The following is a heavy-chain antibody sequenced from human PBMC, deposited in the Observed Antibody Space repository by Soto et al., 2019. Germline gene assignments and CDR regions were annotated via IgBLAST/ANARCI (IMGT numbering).Heavy chain of an antibody. CDR2: ISAYNGNT. D-gene: IGHD5-18*01. V-gene: IGHV1-18*01. Sequence: ASVKVSCKASGYTFTSYGISWGRQAPGQGLEWMGWISAYNGNTNYAQKLQGRVTMTTDTSTSTAYMERRSLRSDDTAVYYCARYSENPFTAMAIYYYYGMDVWGQGTTVTVSS. CDR3: ARYSENPFTAMAIYYYYGMDV. CDR1: GYTFTSYG. J-gene: IGHJ6*02.